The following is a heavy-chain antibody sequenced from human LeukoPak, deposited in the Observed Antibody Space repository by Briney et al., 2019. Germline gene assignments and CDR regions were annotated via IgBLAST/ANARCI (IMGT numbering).Heavy chain of an antibody. Sequence: GGSLTLSCAASGFTFSSYAMSWVRQAPGKGLEWVSAISGSGGSTYYADSAKGRFTISRDNSKSTLYLQMNSLRAEDTAVYYCAKGGVVVAHYFDYWGQGTLVTVSS. CDR1: GFTFSSYA. CDR2: ISGSGGST. J-gene: IGHJ4*02. D-gene: IGHD3-22*01. CDR3: AKGGVVVAHYFDY. V-gene: IGHV3-23*01.